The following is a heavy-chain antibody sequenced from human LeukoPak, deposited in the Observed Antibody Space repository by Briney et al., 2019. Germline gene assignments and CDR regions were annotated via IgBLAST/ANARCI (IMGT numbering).Heavy chain of an antibody. CDR1: GGTFSTYP. D-gene: IGHD4-23*01. CDR3: ARGPWELQTVVYYYYHMDV. J-gene: IGHJ6*03. CDR2: LIPIFGTA. Sequence: GASVKVSCKASGGTFSTYPINWVRQAPGQGLEWMGGLIPIFGTANYAQKFQGRVTITADKTTSTAYMELSSLRSEDTAVYYCARGPWELQTVVYYYYHMDVWGKGTTVTVSS. V-gene: IGHV1-69*06.